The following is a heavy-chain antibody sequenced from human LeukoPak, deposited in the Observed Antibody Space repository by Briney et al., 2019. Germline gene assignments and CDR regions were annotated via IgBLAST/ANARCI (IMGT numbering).Heavy chain of an antibody. V-gene: IGHV1-2*04. Sequence: GASVKFSCQASGYTFTGFLMHWVRQAPGQGPEWMGRINPNSGATNYAQKFQGWVTMTRDTSISTAYMELSGLKSDDTAVYYCARGRGVTAVTYFDYWGQGTLVTVSS. J-gene: IGHJ4*02. CDR3: ARGRGVTAVTYFDY. D-gene: IGHD4-17*01. CDR2: INPNSGAT. CDR1: GYTFTGFL.